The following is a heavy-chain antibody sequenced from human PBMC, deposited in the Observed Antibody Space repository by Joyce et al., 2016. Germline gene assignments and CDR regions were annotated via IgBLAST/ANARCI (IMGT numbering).Heavy chain of an antibody. J-gene: IGHJ4*02. V-gene: IGHV1-3*01. D-gene: IGHD6-25*01. Sequence: QVHLVQSGAEVMQPGAAVKVSCKTSGYMFRGYDIHWVRQAPGQGLEWMGWINRDTGQTKYSWKFQGRVVVTRDTSASTVYMEMTSLRSEDTAVYYCARAAGMAALDYWGQGTLVTVSS. CDR1: GYMFRGYD. CDR3: ARAAGMAALDY. CDR2: INRDTGQT.